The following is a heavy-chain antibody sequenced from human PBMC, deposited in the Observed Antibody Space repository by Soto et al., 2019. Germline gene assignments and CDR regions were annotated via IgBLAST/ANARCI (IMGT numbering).Heavy chain of an antibody. D-gene: IGHD3-16*02. CDR2: ISYDGSNK. V-gene: IGHV3-30-3*01. CDR1: GFTFSSYA. J-gene: IGHJ4*02. CDR3: ASGTALRLGELSLKSPCGY. Sequence: GGSLRLSCAASGFTFSSYAMHWVRQAPGKGLEWVAVISYDGSNKYYADSVKGRFTISRDNSKKTLYLQMNSLRAEDTAVYYCASGTALRLGELSLKSPCGYWGQGTLVTVSS.